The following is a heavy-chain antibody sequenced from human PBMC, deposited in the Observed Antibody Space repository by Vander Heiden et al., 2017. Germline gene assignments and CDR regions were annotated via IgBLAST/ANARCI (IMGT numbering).Heavy chain of an antibody. D-gene: IGHD1-26*01. V-gene: IGHV4-39*01. J-gene: IGHJ5*02. CDR3: ARHEVGATPDWFDP. CDR2: IYYSGST. CDR1: LTCSISSSSYY. Sequence: QLQLQESGPGLVKPSETLSLTCTVSLTCSISSSSYYWGWIRQPPGKGLEWIGSIYYSGSTYYNPSLKSRVTISVDTSKNQFSLKLSSVTAADTAVYYCARHEVGATPDWFDPWGQGTLVTVSS.